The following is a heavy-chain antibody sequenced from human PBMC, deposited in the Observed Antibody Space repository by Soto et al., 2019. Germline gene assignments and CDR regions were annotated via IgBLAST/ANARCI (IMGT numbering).Heavy chain of an antibody. CDR2: INSDGSST. CDR1: GFTFSSYW. CDR3: ASGGEDVVVAADMLGEVDYYYGMDV. D-gene: IGHD2-2*01. V-gene: IGHV3-74*01. J-gene: IGHJ6*02. Sequence: EVQLVESGGGLVQPGGSLRLSCAASGFTFSSYWMHWVRQAPGKGLVWVSRINSDGSSTSYADSVKGRFTISRDNAKNTLYLQMNRLRSEDTAVYDGASGGEDVVVAADMLGEVDYYYGMDVWGQGTTVTVSS.